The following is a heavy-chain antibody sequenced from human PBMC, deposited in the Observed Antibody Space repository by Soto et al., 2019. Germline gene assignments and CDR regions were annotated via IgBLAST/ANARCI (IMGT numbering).Heavy chain of an antibody. Sequence: SVKVSCKASGGTFSSYAISWVRQAPGQGLEWMGGIIPIFGAANYAQKFQGRVTITADKSTSTAYMELSSLRSEDTAVYYCARDREVYGSGSYYKRYNWFDPWGQGTLVTVSS. CDR3: ARDREVYGSGSYYKRYNWFDP. J-gene: IGHJ5*02. CDR2: IIPIFGAA. CDR1: GGTFSSYA. V-gene: IGHV1-69*06. D-gene: IGHD3-10*01.